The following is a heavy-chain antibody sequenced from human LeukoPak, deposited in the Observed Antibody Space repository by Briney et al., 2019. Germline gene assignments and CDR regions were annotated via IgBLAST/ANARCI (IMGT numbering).Heavy chain of an antibody. V-gene: IGHV4-34*01. CDR2: INHSGST. CDR3: ARHGIYYGLGSSYGLPDWFDP. D-gene: IGHD3-10*01. CDR1: GGSFSGYY. J-gene: IGHJ5*02. Sequence: SESLSLTCAVYGGSFSGYYWSWIRQPPGKGLEWIGEINHSGSTNYNPSLKSRVTISVDTSKNQFSLKLSSVTAADTAVYYCARHGIYYGLGSSYGLPDWFDPWGQGTLVTVSS.